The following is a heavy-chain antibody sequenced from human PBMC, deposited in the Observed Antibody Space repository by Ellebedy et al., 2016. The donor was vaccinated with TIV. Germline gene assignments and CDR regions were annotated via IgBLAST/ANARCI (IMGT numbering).Heavy chain of an antibody. J-gene: IGHJ6*02. CDR1: GYSFTSYW. CDR2: IDPSDSYT. Sequence: GESLKISXKGSGYSFTSYWISWVRQMPGKGLEWMGRIDPSDSYTNYSPSFQGHVTISADKSISTAYLQWSSLKASDTAMYYCARTDVGYYGMDVWGQGTTVTVSS. D-gene: IGHD2-15*01. CDR3: ARTDVGYYGMDV. V-gene: IGHV5-10-1*01.